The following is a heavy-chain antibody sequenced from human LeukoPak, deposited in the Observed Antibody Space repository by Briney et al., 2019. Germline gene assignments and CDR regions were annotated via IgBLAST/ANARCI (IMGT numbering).Heavy chain of an antibody. V-gene: IGHV4-34*01. CDR3: ASYCSSTGCYDMDV. Sequence: SETLPLTCAVYGGSFSGYYWSWIRQPPGKGLEWIGEINHSGSTNYNPSLKSRVTISVDTSKNQFSLKLSSVTAADTAVYYCASYCSSTGCYDMDVWGKGTTVTVSS. D-gene: IGHD2-2*01. CDR2: INHSGST. J-gene: IGHJ6*03. CDR1: GGSFSGYY.